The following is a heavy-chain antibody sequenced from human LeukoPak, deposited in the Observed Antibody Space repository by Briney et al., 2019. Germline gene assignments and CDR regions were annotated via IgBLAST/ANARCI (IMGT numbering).Heavy chain of an antibody. CDR1: GGSISSGTYY. CDR2: IYYSGST. Sequence: SETLSLTCTVSGGSISSGTYYWSWLRQPPGKGLEWIGYIYYSGSTNYNPSLKSRVTISVDTSKNQFSLKLSSVTAADTAVYYCAREDRYYFDYWGQGTLVTVSS. J-gene: IGHJ4*02. V-gene: IGHV4-61*01. CDR3: AREDRYYFDY.